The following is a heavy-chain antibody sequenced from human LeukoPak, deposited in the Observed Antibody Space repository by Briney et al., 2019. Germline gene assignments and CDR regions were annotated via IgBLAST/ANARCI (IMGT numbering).Heavy chain of an antibody. CDR1: GGTFSSYA. Sequence: GASVKVSCTASGGTFSSYAISWMRQAPGQGLEWMGGIIPIFGTANYAQKFQGRVTITTDESTSTAYMELSSQRSEDTAVYYCARYDCSSTSCPPDDWGQGTLVTVSS. J-gene: IGHJ4*02. CDR3: ARYDCSSTSCPPDD. D-gene: IGHD2-2*01. V-gene: IGHV1-69*05. CDR2: IIPIFGTA.